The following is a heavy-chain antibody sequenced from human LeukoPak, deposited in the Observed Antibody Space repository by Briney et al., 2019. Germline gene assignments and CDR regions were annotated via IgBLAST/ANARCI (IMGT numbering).Heavy chain of an antibody. Sequence: GSLRLSCAASGFNFRSYAFHWVRQAPGKGPERMAFITYDGTDTYYADSVKGRFTLSRDNSQNTLYLQMNSLRAADTAVYYCARPGGYAFDMWGQGTMVTVSS. CDR1: GFNFRSYA. D-gene: IGHD3-16*01. CDR3: ARPGGYAFDM. V-gene: IGHV3-30*04. CDR2: ITYDGTDT. J-gene: IGHJ3*02.